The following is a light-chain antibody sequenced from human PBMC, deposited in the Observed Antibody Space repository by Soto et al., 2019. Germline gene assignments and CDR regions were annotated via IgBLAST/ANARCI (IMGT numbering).Light chain of an antibody. J-gene: IGLJ1*01. V-gene: IGLV2-14*03. CDR3: SSYTSIDTWV. CDR2: DVS. CDR1: SSDVGGYNY. Sequence: QSALTQPASVSGSPGQSITSTCTGTSSDVGGYNYVSWYQQHPGKAPKVLISDVSNRPSGISNRFSGSKSGNTASLTISGLQAEDEADYYCSSYTSIDTWVFGTGTKVTVL.